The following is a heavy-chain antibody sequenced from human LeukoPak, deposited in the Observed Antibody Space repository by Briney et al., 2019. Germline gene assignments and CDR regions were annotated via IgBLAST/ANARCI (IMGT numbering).Heavy chain of an antibody. CDR1: GFTFSSYA. D-gene: IGHD6-13*01. Sequence: GGSLRLSRAASGFTFSSYAMHWVRQAPGKGLEWVAVISYDGSNKYYADSVKGRFTISRDNSKNTLYLQMNSLRAEDTAVYYCARDRTAAAFDYWGQGTLVAVSS. CDR3: ARDRTAAAFDY. J-gene: IGHJ4*02. CDR2: ISYDGSNK. V-gene: IGHV3-30-3*01.